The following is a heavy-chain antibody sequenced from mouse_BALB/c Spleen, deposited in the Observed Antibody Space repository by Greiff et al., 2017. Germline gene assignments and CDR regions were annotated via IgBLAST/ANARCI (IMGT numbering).Heavy chain of an antibody. D-gene: IGHD2-4*01. CDR3: ASELIYYDYLQYAMDY. J-gene: IGHJ4*01. V-gene: IGHV14-3*02. CDR2: IDPANGNT. CDR1: GFNIKDSY. Sequence: EVKLMESGAELVKPGASVKLSCTASGFNIKDSYMHWVKQRPEQGLEWIGRIDPANGNTKYDPKFQGKATITADTSSNTAYLQLSSLTSEDTAVYYCASELIYYDYLQYAMDYWGQGTSVTVSS.